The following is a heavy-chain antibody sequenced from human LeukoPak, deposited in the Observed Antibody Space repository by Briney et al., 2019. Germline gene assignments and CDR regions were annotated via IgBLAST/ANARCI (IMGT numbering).Heavy chain of an antibody. V-gene: IGHV3-20*04. D-gene: IGHD5-18*01. Sequence: GGSLRLSCAASGFTFSRYSMNWVRQAPGKGLEWVSGINWNGGSTGYADSVKGRFTISRDNAKNSLYLQMNSLRAEDTALYYCARGVTNFDYWGQGTLVTVSS. CDR1: GFTFSRYS. CDR2: INWNGGST. J-gene: IGHJ4*02. CDR3: ARGVTNFDY.